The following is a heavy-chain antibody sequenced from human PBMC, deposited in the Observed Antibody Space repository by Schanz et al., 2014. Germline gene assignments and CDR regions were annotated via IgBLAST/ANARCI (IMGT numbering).Heavy chain of an antibody. Sequence: QVQLVQSGAEVKKPGASVKVSCKVSGYTLTDLSMHWVRQAPGKGLEWMGGFDPEDVETIYAQKFQGRVTMTEDTSTDTAYMELSSLRSEDTAVYYCATDHIAAAGSQYFYYYGMGVWGQGTTSPSP. J-gene: IGHJ6*02. CDR3: ATDHIAAAGSQYFYYYGMGV. D-gene: IGHD6-13*01. CDR2: FDPEDVET. CDR1: GYTLTDLS. V-gene: IGHV1-24*01.